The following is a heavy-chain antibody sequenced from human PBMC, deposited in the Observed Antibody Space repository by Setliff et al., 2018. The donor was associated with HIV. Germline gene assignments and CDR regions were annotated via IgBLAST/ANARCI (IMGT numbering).Heavy chain of an antibody. V-gene: IGHV4-39*01. Sequence: SETLSLTCTVSGDSISTSNSYWGWVRQHPGKGLEWIGSLYYGGSTYYNPSLKSRVTISVDTSKNHFSLKLSSVTAADTAVYYCARHQVIPTVIGAVDIWGQGTVVTVSS. J-gene: IGHJ3*02. CDR3: ARHQVIPTVIGAVDI. CDR1: GDSISTSNSY. D-gene: IGHD3-16*02. CDR2: LYYGGST.